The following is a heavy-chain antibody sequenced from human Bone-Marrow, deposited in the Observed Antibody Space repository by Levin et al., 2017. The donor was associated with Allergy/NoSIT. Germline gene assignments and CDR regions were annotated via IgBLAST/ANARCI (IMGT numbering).Heavy chain of an antibody. V-gene: IGHV3-23*01. CDR1: GLTFNSCA. Sequence: GESLKISCEASGLTFNSCAMSWVRQAPGKGLEWVSAITVTGGSTYYADSVKGRFTISRDNSKNTLYLQMNSLRADYTAIYYCAKQRVDDFWSADYWGQGSLVTVSS. D-gene: IGHD3-3*01. J-gene: IGHJ4*02. CDR3: AKQRVDDFWSADY. CDR2: ITVTGGST.